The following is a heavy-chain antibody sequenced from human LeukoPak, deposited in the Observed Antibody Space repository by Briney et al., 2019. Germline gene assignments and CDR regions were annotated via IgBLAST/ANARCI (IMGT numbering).Heavy chain of an antibody. CDR2: IYYSGST. CDR3: ARTIFGVVTPGG. J-gene: IGHJ4*02. D-gene: IGHD3-3*01. CDR1: GGSISSSSYY. V-gene: IGHV4-39*01. Sequence: SETLSLTCTVSGGSISSSSYYWGWIRQPPGKGLEWIGSIYYSGSTYYNPSLKSRVTISVDTSKNQFSLKLSSVTAADTAVYYCARTIFGVVTPGGWGQGTLVTVSS.